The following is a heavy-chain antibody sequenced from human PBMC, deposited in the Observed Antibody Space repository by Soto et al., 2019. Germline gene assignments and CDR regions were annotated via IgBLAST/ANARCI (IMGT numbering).Heavy chain of an antibody. CDR2: IKQDGSEK. D-gene: IGHD3-22*01. Sequence: LRLSCAASGFTFSSYWMSWVRQAPGKGLEWVANIKQDGSEKYYVDSVKGRFTISRDNAKNSLYLQMNSLRAEDTAVYYCARDNSYYYDSSGYDYWGQGTLVTSPQ. CDR1: GFTFSSYW. CDR3: ARDNSYYYDSSGYDY. J-gene: IGHJ4*02. V-gene: IGHV3-7*03.